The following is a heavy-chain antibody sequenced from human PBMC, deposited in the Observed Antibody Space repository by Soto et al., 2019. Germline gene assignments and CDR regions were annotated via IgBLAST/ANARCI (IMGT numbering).Heavy chain of an antibody. D-gene: IGHD3-9*01. CDR1: GFSLTNTGVT. CDR2: VDWHDDK. V-gene: IGHV2-5*01. J-gene: IGHJ5*01. Sequence: QITLKESGPSLVKPTQTLTLTCTFSGFSLTNTGVTVGWIRQPPGKAREWLALVDWHDDKRYNSSLRNRLTIAKDISKDRVVLTLANVGPVDTATYYCAHSHFEILTGPFDSWGRGTMVTVSS. CDR3: AHSHFEILTGPFDS.